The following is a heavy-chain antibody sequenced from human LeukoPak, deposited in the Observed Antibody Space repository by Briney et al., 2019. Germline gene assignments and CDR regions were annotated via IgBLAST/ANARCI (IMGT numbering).Heavy chain of an antibody. CDR2: IYSGDTT. J-gene: IGHJ5*02. CDR1: GLTVSINY. Sequence: PGRSLRLSCAASGLTVSINYMSWVRQAPREGLEWVSLIYSGDTTYSADSVKGPFTLSQDNSKNTRYLQINSLRADDTAVYYCARDLAAPYGNWFDPGGQGTLVTVSS. CDR3: ARDLAAPYGNWFDP. V-gene: IGHV3-53*01. D-gene: IGHD6-6*01.